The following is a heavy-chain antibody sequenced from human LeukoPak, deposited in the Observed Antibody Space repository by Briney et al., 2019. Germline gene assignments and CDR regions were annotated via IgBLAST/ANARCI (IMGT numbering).Heavy chain of an antibody. V-gene: IGHV1-46*01. CDR2: INPSGGST. CDR3: ARGDGGNSGPRRAFDY. J-gene: IGHJ4*02. CDR1: GYTFTSYY. D-gene: IGHD4-23*01. Sequence: ASVKVSCKASGYTFTSYYMHWVRQAPGQGLEWMGIINPSGGSTSYAQKFQGRVTMTRDTSTSTVYMELSGLRSEDTAVYYCARGDGGNSGPRRAFDYWGQGTLVTVSS.